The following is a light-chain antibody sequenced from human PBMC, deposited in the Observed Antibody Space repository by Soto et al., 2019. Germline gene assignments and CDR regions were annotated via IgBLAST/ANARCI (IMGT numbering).Light chain of an antibody. CDR3: QQRNDWPWT. CDR2: DAS. V-gene: IGKV3-11*01. Sequence: EIVLTQSPATLSLSPGERATLSCRASQSVSVYLAWYQQKPGQAPRLFISDASDRAAGVPVRVSGSGSGTDFTLTISSLEPEDFEVYFCQQRNDWPWTFGQGTKVDIK. J-gene: IGKJ1*01. CDR1: QSVSVY.